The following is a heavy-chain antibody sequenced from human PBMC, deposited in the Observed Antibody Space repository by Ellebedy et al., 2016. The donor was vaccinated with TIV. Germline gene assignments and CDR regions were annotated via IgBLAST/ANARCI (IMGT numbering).Heavy chain of an antibody. CDR2: ILFDGRSR. CDR1: GFTFRSYG. V-gene: IGHV3-33*01. CDR3: ASKTGNTFDI. D-gene: IGHD1-1*01. Sequence: GESLKISCAASGFTFRSYGMHWVRQAPGKGLEWVAEILFDGRSRYYADSVQGRFTISRDNPKNTLYLQMNSLRAEDTALYYCASKTGNTFDIWGQGTMVTVSS. J-gene: IGHJ3*02.